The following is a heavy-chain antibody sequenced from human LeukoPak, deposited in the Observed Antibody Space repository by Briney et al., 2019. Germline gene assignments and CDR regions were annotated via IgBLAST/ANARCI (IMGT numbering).Heavy chain of an antibody. Sequence: ASVKVSCKASGYTFTSYDINWVRQATGQGLEWMGWMNPNSGNTGYAQKFQGRVTMTRNTSISTAYMELSSLRSEDTAVYYCANTRAGYGDYVLDYWGQGTLVTVSS. D-gene: IGHD4-17*01. CDR1: GYTFTSYD. CDR3: ANTRAGYGDYVLDY. J-gene: IGHJ4*02. CDR2: MNPNSGNT. V-gene: IGHV1-8*01.